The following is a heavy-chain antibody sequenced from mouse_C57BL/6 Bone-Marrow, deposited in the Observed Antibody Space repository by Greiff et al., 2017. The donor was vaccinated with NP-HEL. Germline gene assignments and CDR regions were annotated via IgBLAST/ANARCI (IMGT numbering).Heavy chain of an antibody. D-gene: IGHD2-12*01. V-gene: IGHV1-81*01. CDR3: ARSSYEYYYAMDY. CDR1: GYTFTSYG. Sequence: VKLMESGAELARPGASVKLSCKASGYTFTSYGISWVKQRTGQGLEWIGEIYPRSGNTYYNEKFKGKATLTADKSSSTAYMELRSLTSEDSAVYFCARSSYEYYYAMDYWGQGTSVTVSS. CDR2: IYPRSGNT. J-gene: IGHJ4*01.